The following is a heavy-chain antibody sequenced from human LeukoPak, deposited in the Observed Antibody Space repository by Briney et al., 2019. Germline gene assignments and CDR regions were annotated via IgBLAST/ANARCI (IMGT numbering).Heavy chain of an antibody. Sequence: SETLSLTCTLSGGSISGYYWSWVRQPAGKGLEWLGRIYTTGYSNYNPSLQSRVTMSVDTSKNQFSLRLTSVTGADTAVYYCARDRRYFDSSGFYSWFDPWGQGTLVTVSS. D-gene: IGHD3-22*01. CDR3: ARDRRYFDSSGFYSWFDP. CDR2: IYTTGYS. CDR1: GGSISGYY. J-gene: IGHJ5*02. V-gene: IGHV4-4*07.